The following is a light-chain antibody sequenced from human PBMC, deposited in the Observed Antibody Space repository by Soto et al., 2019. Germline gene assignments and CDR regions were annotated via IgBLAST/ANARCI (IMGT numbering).Light chain of an antibody. CDR3: QHRASCPPT. CDR2: EAS. CDR1: QSVSSY. V-gene: IGKV3-11*01. J-gene: IGKJ4*01. Sequence: EIVLTQSPAILSLSPGERATLSCRASQSVSSYLAWYQQKPGQAPRLLIYEASNRATGIPARISGSGSGTDFTLAISRLEPEDFAVNYGQHRASCPPTFGGGTRVEIK.